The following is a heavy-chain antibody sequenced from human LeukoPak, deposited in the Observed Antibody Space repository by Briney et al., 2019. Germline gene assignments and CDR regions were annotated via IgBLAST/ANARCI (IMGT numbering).Heavy chain of an antibody. CDR3: VGSSGSYHI. CDR1: GGSISSSSYY. J-gene: IGHJ4*02. CDR2: IYYSGSA. V-gene: IGHV4-39*01. Sequence: PSETLSLTCTVSGGSISSSSYYWGWIRQPPGKGLEWIGTIYYSGSAYYNPSLKSRVTISVDTSKNQFSLHLSSVTAADTAVYYCVGSSGSYHIWGQGTLVTVSS. D-gene: IGHD3-10*01.